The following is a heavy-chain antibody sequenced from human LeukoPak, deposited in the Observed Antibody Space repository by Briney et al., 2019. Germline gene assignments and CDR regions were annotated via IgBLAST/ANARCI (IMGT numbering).Heavy chain of an antibody. J-gene: IGHJ4*02. CDR2: INRDGSEK. D-gene: IGHD2-15*01. V-gene: IGHV3-7*01. CDR1: GLSFATYW. CDR3: ASEIRYCSGGTCYSDYFDN. Sequence: GGSLRLSCVDSGLSFATYWMSWVRQAPGKRLEWVANINRDGSEKYYVDSVKGRFTISRDNAKNSLYLQMNSLRAEDTAVCYCASEIRYCSGGTCYSDYFDNWGQGTLVTVSS.